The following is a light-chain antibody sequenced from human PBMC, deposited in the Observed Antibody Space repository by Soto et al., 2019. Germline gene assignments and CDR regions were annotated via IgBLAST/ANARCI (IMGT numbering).Light chain of an antibody. CDR3: SSYTSSVTLYV. Sequence: QSVLTQPASVSGSPGQSITLSCTGANSDVANYDYVSWYRQYPGLAPQVIISEVTNRPSVISDRFSGSKSANTAYLTISGLQAEDEADYYCSSYTSSVTLYVVGTGTKVTVL. CDR1: NSDVANYDY. J-gene: IGLJ1*01. V-gene: IGLV2-14*01. CDR2: EVT.